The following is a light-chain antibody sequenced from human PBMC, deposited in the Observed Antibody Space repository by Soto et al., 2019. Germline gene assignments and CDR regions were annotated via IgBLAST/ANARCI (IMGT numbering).Light chain of an antibody. CDR3: QQYGGSPLT. CDR2: GAS. Sequence: EIVLTQSPGTLSLSPGERATLSCRASQSVGSSYLAWYQQKPGQAPRLLISGASTRATGIPDRFSGSGSGTDFTLTISRLEPEDVAVYYCQQYGGSPLTFGGGTKVEI. CDR1: QSVGSSY. V-gene: IGKV3-20*01. J-gene: IGKJ4*01.